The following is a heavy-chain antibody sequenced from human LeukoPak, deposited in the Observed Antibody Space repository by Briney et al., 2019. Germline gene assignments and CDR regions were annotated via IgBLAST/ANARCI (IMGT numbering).Heavy chain of an antibody. J-gene: IGHJ3*02. CDR3: AKDIQWELRDAFDI. Sequence: PGGSLRLSCAGSGFTFSGYSIHWVRQAPGKGLEYVSAISPNGERTFYANSVKGRFSISRDNSKNTLYLQMGSLRAEDTALYYCAKDIQWELRDAFDIWGQGTMVTVSS. V-gene: IGHV3-64*01. D-gene: IGHD1-26*01. CDR2: ISPNGERT. CDR1: GFTFSGYS.